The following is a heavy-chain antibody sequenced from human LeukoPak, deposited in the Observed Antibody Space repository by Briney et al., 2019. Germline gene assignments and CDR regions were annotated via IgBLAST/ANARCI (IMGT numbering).Heavy chain of an antibody. Sequence: GGSLRLSXAASGFTFSNYEMNWVRQTPGKGLEWVSYISSSGSTIYYADSVKGRFTISRDNAKNSLYLQMNSLRAEDTAVYYCARDPGDYFDYWGQGTLVTVSS. CDR3: ARDPGDYFDY. D-gene: IGHD2-8*02. V-gene: IGHV3-48*03. CDR2: ISSSGSTI. CDR1: GFTFSNYE. J-gene: IGHJ4*02.